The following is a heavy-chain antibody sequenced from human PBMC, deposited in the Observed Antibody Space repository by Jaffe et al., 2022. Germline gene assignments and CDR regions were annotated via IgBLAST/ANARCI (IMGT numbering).Heavy chain of an antibody. CDR2: INPNSGGT. V-gene: IGHV1-2*02. D-gene: IGHD6-13*01. CDR1: GYTFTGYY. Sequence: QVQLVQSGAEVKKPGASVKVSCKASGYTFTGYYMHWVRQAPGQGLEWMGWINPNSGGTNYAQKFQGRVTMTRDTSISTAYMELSRLRSDDTAVYYCARDTGADGQQLLDYYFDYWGQGTLVTVSS. CDR3: ARDTGADGQQLLDYYFDY. J-gene: IGHJ4*02.